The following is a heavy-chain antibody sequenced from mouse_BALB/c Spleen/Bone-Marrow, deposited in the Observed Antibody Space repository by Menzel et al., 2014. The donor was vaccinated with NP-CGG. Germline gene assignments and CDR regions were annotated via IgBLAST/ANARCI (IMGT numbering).Heavy chain of an antibody. V-gene: IGHV5-6*01. CDR2: IGSGGTYI. CDR3: ARHLLLRSSNTMDY. J-gene: IGHJ4*01. Sequence: EVKLQESGGDLVKPGGSLKLSCAASGFTFSHYGMSWVRQTPDKRLEWVATIGSGGTYIYYSDSVKGRFTISRDNAKNILYLKMSRLKSEDAAMYYCARHLLLRSSNTMDYWGQGTSVTVSS. CDR1: GFTFSHYG. D-gene: IGHD1-1*01.